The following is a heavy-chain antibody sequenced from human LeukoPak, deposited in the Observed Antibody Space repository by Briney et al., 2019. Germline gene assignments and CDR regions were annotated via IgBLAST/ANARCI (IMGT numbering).Heavy chain of an antibody. D-gene: IGHD2-21*02. CDR1: GFTVSSNY. J-gene: IGHJ4*02. Sequence: GGSLRLSCAASGFTVSSNYMSWVRQAPGKGLEWVSVIYSGGSTYYADPVKGRFTISRDNSKNTLYLQMNSLRAEDTAVYYCARQALSYCGGDLHLCYFDYWGQGTLVTVSS. V-gene: IGHV3-53*01. CDR2: IYSGGST. CDR3: ARQALSYCGGDLHLCYFDY.